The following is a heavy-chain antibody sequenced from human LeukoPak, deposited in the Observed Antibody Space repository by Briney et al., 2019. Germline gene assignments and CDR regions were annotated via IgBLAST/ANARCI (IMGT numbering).Heavy chain of an antibody. CDR2: IKTKSDGGTT. CDR1: GFTFRSYW. V-gene: IGHV3-15*07. CDR3: VSQYFDF. J-gene: IGHJ4*02. Sequence: PGGSLGLSCAASGFTFRSYWMHWVRQAPGKGLVWVSRIKTKSDGGTTDYAAPVKGRFTISRDDSKNTVYLQMNGLKTEDTAVYYCVSQYFDFWGQGTLVTVSS.